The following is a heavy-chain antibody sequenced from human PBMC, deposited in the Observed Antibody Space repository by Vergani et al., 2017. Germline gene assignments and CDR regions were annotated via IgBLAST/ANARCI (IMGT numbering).Heavy chain of an antibody. J-gene: IGHJ5*02. Sequence: EVQLLESGGGLVQPGGSLRLSCAASGFTFSSYAMSWVRQAPGKGLEWVSSISSSSSYIYYADSVKGRFTISRDNAKNSLYLQMNSLRAEDTAVYYCARLRWGNWFDPWGQGTLVTVSS. CDR1: GFTFSSYA. D-gene: IGHD4-23*01. V-gene: IGHV3-21*01. CDR2: ISSSSSYI. CDR3: ARLRWGNWFDP.